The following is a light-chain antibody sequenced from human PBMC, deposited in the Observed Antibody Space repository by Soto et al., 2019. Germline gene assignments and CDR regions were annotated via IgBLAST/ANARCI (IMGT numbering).Light chain of an antibody. V-gene: IGKV3-15*01. Sequence: EIVMTQSPATLSVSPGERATLSCRASQSVSSNLAWYQQKPGQAPRLLIYGASTRAPGIPARFSGSGSGTEFTLTISSLQSEDFAVYYCQQYNNWPGYTFGQGTKLEIK. CDR3: QQYNNWPGYT. J-gene: IGKJ2*01. CDR2: GAS. CDR1: QSVSSN.